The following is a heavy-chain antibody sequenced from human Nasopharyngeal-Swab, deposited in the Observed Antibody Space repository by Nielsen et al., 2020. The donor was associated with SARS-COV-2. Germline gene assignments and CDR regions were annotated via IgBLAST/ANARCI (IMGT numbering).Heavy chain of an antibody. CDR2: ISGSDYST. J-gene: IGHJ6*02. V-gene: IGHV3-23*01. D-gene: IGHD5-12*01. CDR3: AKDRDSGDDSDDYYHYYGMDV. CDR1: GFTFNTYA. Sequence: GESLKISCAASGFTFNTYAIRWVRQAPGKWLEWVSVISGSDYSTKYADSVKGRFTISRDNSKNTVNLQMNSLRAEDTAIYYCAKDRDSGDDSDDYYHYYGMDVWGQGTTVTVSS.